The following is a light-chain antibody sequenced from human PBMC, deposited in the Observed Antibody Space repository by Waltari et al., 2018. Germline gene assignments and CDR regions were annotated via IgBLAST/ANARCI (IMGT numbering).Light chain of an antibody. J-gene: IGLJ2*01. CDR2: DVN. Sequence: QSALTQPASLSGSPGQSITISCTGTSNEVGGYKYVSWYQQHPGKAPKVFIYDVNNRPSGVSSRFSGSKSGNTASLTISGLQAEDEADYFCSSYTSSTSVIFGGGTKVTVL. CDR3: SSYTSSTSVI. V-gene: IGLV2-14*03. CDR1: SNEVGGYKY.